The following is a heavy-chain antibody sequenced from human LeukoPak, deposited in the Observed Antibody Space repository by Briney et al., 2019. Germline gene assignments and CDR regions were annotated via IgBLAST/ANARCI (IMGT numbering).Heavy chain of an antibody. CDR1: GFTFSSYW. D-gene: IGHD1-26*01. J-gene: IGHJ4*02. Sequence: GGSLRLSCAASGFTFSSYWMSWVRLPPGKGLEWVANIKHDGSERRYADSVKGRFSISRDNAKNSLYLQMNSLRAEDTAVYYCVRDRGRASVDYWGQGTLVTVSS. V-gene: IGHV3-7*01. CDR2: IKHDGSER. CDR3: VRDRGRASVDY.